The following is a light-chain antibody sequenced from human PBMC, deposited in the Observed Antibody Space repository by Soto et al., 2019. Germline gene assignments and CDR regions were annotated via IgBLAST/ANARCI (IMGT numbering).Light chain of an antibody. V-gene: IGKV3-20*01. J-gene: IGKJ1*01. Sequence: EIVLTQSPGTLSLSPAERATSSCRASQSVSSSYLARYQQKLGQAPRLLIYGASSRASGIPDRFSGSGSGTDFTLTISRLEPEDFAVYYCQQYGSSPVTFGQGTKVDIK. CDR1: QSVSSSY. CDR2: GAS. CDR3: QQYGSSPVT.